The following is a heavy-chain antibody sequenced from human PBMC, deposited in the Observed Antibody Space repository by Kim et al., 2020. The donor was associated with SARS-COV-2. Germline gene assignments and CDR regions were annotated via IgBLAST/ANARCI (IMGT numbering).Heavy chain of an antibody. J-gene: IGHJ4*02. Sequence: GGSLRLSCAASGFTFSDYSMHWVRQAPGKGLVWVSNIHNDGGVTNYADSVKSRFTISRDNAKNTVYLQMNSLRAEDTAVYYCTTLTVVTGRPNYWGQGTLVTVSS. CDR2: IHNDGGVT. CDR1: GFTFSDYS. D-gene: IGHD2-21*02. V-gene: IGHV3-74*01. CDR3: TTLTVVTGRPNY.